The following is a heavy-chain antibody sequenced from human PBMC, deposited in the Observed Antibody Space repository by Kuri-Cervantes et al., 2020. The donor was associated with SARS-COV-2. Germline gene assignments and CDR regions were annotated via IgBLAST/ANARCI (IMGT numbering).Heavy chain of an antibody. CDR2: ISWNSGSI. Sequence: SLKISCAASGFTFDDYAMHWVRQAPGKGLEWVSGISWNSGSIGYADSVKGRFTISRDNAKNSLYLQMNSLRAEDTAVYYCARERSDYYDSRPDYWGQGTLVTVSS. J-gene: IGHJ4*02. V-gene: IGHV3-9*01. D-gene: IGHD3-22*01. CDR3: ARERSDYYDSRPDY. CDR1: GFTFDDYA.